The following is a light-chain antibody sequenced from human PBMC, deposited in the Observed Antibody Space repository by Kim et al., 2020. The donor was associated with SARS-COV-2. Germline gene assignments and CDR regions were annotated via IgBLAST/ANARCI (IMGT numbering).Light chain of an antibody. CDR3: QSPDSSATWV. V-gene: IGLV3-25*03. J-gene: IGLJ3*02. Sequence: SYELTQPPSVSVSPGQTARITCSGDVLPNQYVYWYQQRPGRAPVLIIYKDTERPSGIPERISGSSSGTTATLTISGVQAEDESDYYCQSPDSSATWVFGGGTKLTVL. CDR2: KDT. CDR1: VLPNQY.